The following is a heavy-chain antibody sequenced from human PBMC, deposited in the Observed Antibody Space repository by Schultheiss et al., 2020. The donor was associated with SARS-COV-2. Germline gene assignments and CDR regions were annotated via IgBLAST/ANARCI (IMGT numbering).Heavy chain of an antibody. J-gene: IGHJ4*02. CDR3: VRGVGSF. V-gene: IGHV3-23*01. D-gene: IGHD1-26*01. CDR1: GFTFSSYA. Sequence: GESLKISCAASGFTFSSYAMSWVRQAPGKGLEWVSAISGSGGSTYYADSVKVRFTISRDNSKNTLYLQMNSLTAEDTAVYYCVRGVGSFGGQGTLVTVSS. CDR2: ISGSGGST.